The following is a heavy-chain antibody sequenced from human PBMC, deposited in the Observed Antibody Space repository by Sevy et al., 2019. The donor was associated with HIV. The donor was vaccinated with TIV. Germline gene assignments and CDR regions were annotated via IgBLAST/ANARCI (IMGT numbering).Heavy chain of an antibody. D-gene: IGHD2-2*01. Sequence: GGSLRLSCAASGFTFSSYWMSWVRQAPGKGLEWVANIKQDGSEKYYVDSVKGRFTISRDNAKNSLYLQMNSLRAEDTAVYYCARDRYCSSTSCYEVYYYGMDVWGQGTTVTVSS. V-gene: IGHV3-7*03. J-gene: IGHJ6*02. CDR1: GFTFSSYW. CDR3: ARDRYCSSTSCYEVYYYGMDV. CDR2: IKQDGSEK.